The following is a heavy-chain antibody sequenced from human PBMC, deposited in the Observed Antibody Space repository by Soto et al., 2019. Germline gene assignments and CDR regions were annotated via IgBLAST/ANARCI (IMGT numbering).Heavy chain of an antibody. J-gene: IGHJ6*02. D-gene: IGHD3-3*01. CDR2: IIPIFGTA. V-gene: IGHV1-69*13. CDR3: ARDQYYDFWSGYPNYGLDD. Sequence: SVKVSSKDSGGTFSSQAISWVRQAPGQGLEWMGGIIPIFGTANYAQKFQGRVTITADESTSTGYMELSSLRSEDTAVYYCARDQYYDFWSGYPNYGLDDWREVPSVPVSS. CDR1: GGTFSSQA.